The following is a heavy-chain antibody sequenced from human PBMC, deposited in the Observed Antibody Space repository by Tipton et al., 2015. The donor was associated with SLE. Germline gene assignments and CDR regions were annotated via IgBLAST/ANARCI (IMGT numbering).Heavy chain of an antibody. V-gene: IGHV4-59*08. J-gene: IGHJ4*02. D-gene: IGHD4-23*01. Sequence: TLSLTCTVSGGSISSHYWSWIRQPPGKGLEWIGYIYYSGNTNFNPSLESRVTMSLDMSKNQFSLNLRSVTAADTAVYYCARQGRRVTDYWGQGTLVTVSS. CDR2: IYYSGNT. CDR3: ARQGRRVTDY. CDR1: GGSISSHY.